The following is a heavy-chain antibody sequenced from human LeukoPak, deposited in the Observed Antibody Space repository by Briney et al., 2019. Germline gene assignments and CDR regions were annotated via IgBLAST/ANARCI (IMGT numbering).Heavy chain of an antibody. CDR2: INPNSGGT. CDR1: GYTFTGYY. V-gene: IGHV1-2*02. D-gene: IGHD3-22*01. Sequence: GASVKVSCKASGYTFTGYYMHWVRQAPGQGLGWMGWINPNSGGTNYAQKFQGRVTMTRDTSISTAYMELSRLRSDDTAVYYCARVQKDSSGYYYLTTFDYWGQGTLVTVSS. J-gene: IGHJ4*02. CDR3: ARVQKDSSGYYYLTTFDY.